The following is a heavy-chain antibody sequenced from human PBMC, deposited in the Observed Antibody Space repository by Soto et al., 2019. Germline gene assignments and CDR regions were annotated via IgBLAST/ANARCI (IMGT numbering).Heavy chain of an antibody. CDR3: ARNGTHGDADY. D-gene: IGHD4-17*01. Sequence: QVQLVESGGGVVQPGRSLRLSCAASGFTFSTYGMHWGRQAPGKGLEWVAVIWYDGSNKYYADSVKGRFTISRDNSKNTLYLQMNSLRAEDTAVYYCARNGTHGDADYWGQGTLVTVSS. J-gene: IGHJ4*02. CDR1: GFTFSTYG. V-gene: IGHV3-33*01. CDR2: IWYDGSNK.